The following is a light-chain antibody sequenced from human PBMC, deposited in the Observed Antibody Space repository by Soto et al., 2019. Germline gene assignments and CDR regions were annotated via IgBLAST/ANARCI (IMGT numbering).Light chain of an antibody. CDR3: QHYNSYSEA. J-gene: IGKJ1*01. Sequence: DIQMTQSPSTLSGFVGDRVTITCRASQTISSWLAWYQQKPGKAPKLLIYKASTLKSGVPSRFSGSGSGTEFTLTISSLKTDDFATYYCQHYNSYSEAFGQGTKVDIK. CDR1: QTISSW. V-gene: IGKV1-5*03. CDR2: KAS.